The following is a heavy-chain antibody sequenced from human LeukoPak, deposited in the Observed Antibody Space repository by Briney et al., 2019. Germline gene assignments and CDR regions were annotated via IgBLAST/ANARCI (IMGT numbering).Heavy chain of an antibody. CDR1: GFTFSGSA. V-gene: IGHV3-15*01. CDR3: TTDCNHCYSSSWFDY. CDR2: IRSKTDGGTT. Sequence: PGGSLRLSCAASGFTFSGSAMHWVRQASGKGLEWVGRIRSKTDGGTTDYAAPVKGRFTISRDDSKNTLYLQMNSLKTEDTAVYYCTTDCNHCYSSSWFDYWGQGTLVTVSS. D-gene: IGHD6-13*01. J-gene: IGHJ4*02.